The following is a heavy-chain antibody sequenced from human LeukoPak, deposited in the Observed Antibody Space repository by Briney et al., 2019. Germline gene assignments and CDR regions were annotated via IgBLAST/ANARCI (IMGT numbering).Heavy chain of an antibody. V-gene: IGHV1-69*04. D-gene: IGHD1-7*01. CDR3: ATTPPSPWNYVGAFDI. J-gene: IGHJ3*02. Sequence: ASVKVSCKASGGTFSSYAISWVRQAPGQGLEWMGRIIPILGIANYTQKFQGRVTIAADKSTSTAYMELSSLRSEDTAVYYCATTPPSPWNYVGAFDIWGQGTMVTVSS. CDR2: IIPILGIA. CDR1: GGTFSSYA.